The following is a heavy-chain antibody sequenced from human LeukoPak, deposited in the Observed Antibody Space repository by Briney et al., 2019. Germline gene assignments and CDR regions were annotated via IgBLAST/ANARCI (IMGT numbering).Heavy chain of an antibody. D-gene: IGHD4-11*01. J-gene: IGHJ4*02. Sequence: PSETLSLTCTVSGYSISSGYYWGWIGQPPGKGLEWIGSIYHSGSTYYNPSLKSRVTISVDTSKNQFSLKLSSVTAADTAVYYCARAADYSNSGDYWGQGTLVTVSS. CDR2: IYHSGST. V-gene: IGHV4-38-2*02. CDR1: GYSISSGYY. CDR3: ARAADYSNSGDY.